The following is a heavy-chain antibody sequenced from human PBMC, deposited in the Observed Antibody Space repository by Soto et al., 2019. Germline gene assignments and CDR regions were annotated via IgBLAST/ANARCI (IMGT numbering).Heavy chain of an antibody. CDR3: ARGEDAFFYYGLDV. Sequence: PSESLSLTCTVSGGSITSSYWSWVRRPPGKGLEWIAYIYDTGISGYTPSTSYNPSLKSRVTMSVDTSKSQFSLKLTSVTAADTAVYYCARGEDAFFYYGLDVWGQGITVTVSS. J-gene: IGHJ6*02. V-gene: IGHV4-59*01. CDR1: GGSITSSY. CDR2: IYDTGISGYTPST.